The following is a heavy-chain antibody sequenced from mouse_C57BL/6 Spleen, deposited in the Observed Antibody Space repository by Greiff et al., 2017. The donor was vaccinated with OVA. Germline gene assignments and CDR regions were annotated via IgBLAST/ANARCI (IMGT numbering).Heavy chain of an antibody. D-gene: IGHD2-5*01. CDR2: IYPRSGNT. CDR3: ARRDSNYEYFDY. J-gene: IGHJ2*01. Sequence: VQLQQSGAELARPGASVKLSCKASGYTFTSYGISWVKQRTGQGLEWIGEIYPRSGNTYYNEKFKGKATLTADKPSSTAYMELRSLTSEDSAVYFWARRDSNYEYFDYWGQGTTLTVSS. CDR1: GYTFTSYG. V-gene: IGHV1-81*01.